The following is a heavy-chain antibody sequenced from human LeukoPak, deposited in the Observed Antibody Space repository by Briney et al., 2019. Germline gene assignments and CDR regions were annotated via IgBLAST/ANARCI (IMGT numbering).Heavy chain of an antibody. J-gene: IGHJ6*02. CDR2: INHSGST. CDR3: ARDYGDYHYYYGMDV. D-gene: IGHD4-17*01. V-gene: IGHV4-34*01. CDR1: GGSFSGYY. Sequence: PSETLSLTCAVSGGSFSGYYWSWLRQPPGKGLEWIGEINHSGSTNYNPSLKSRVTISVDTSKNQFSLKLSSVTAADTAVYYCARDYGDYHYYYGMDVWGQGTTVTVSS.